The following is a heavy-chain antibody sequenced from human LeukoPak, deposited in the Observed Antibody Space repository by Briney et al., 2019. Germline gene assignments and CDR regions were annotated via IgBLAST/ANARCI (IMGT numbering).Heavy chain of an antibody. D-gene: IGHD1-14*01. CDR3: ARHNLGDTVGADAFDI. CDR2: IGGSGGST. V-gene: IGHV3-23*01. CDR1: GFTFSSYA. J-gene: IGHJ3*02. Sequence: PGGSLRLSCAASGFTFSSYAMSWVRQAPGKGLEWVSAIGGSGGSTYYADSVKGRFTISRDNSKNTLYLQMNSLRAEDTAVYYCARHNLGDTVGADAFDIWGQGTMVTVSS.